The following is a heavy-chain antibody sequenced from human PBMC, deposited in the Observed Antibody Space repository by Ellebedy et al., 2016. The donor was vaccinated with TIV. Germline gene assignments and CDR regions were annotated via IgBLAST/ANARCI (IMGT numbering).Heavy chain of an antibody. V-gene: IGHV3-7*01. CDR3: ARPAASYSSSWYDFDC. D-gene: IGHD6-13*01. CDR1: GFNFRSYW. J-gene: IGHJ4*02. Sequence: GESLKISCVASGFNFRSYWMGWVRQAPGKGLAWVANIYQDGSQKYYVDSAEGRFTISRDNAKNSLYLEMRSLRVEDTAMYYCARPAASYSSSWYDFDCWGQGTLVTVSS. CDR2: IYQDGSQK.